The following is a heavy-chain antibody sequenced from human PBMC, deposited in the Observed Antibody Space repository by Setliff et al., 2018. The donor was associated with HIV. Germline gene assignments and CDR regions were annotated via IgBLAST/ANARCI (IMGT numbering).Heavy chain of an antibody. V-gene: IGHV4-61*01. D-gene: IGHD7-27*01. Sequence: SETLSLTCTVSGDSVNDRSYFWGWIRQPPGKGLEWIGYIYTSGSTNYNPSLNSRVTISLDTPKNQFSLKLRSVTAADTAFYYCARGRGDRYGTRLDPWGQGTLVTVSS. CDR3: ARGRGDRYGTRLDP. CDR1: GDSVNDRSYF. CDR2: IYTSGST. J-gene: IGHJ5*02.